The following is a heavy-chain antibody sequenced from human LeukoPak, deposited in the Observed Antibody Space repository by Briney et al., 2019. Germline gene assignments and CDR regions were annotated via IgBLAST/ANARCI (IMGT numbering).Heavy chain of an antibody. V-gene: IGHV1-3*01. J-gene: IGHJ5*02. CDR3: ARARYGSGSYPSTLLP. D-gene: IGHD3-10*01. Sequence: ASVKVSCKASGYTFTSYAMHWVRQAPGQRLEWMGWINAGNGNTKYSQKFQGRVTITRDTSASTAYMELSSLRSEDTAVYYCARARYGSGSYPSTLLPWGQGTLVTVSS. CDR2: INAGNGNT. CDR1: GYTFTSYA.